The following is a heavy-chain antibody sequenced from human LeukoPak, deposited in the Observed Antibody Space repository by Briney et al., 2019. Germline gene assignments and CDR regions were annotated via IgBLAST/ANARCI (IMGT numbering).Heavy chain of an antibody. V-gene: IGHV4-39*02. CDR3: AREGSSSFH. J-gene: IGHJ4*02. CDR2: IYCSGST. CDR1: GGSYSSSSYY. D-gene: IGHD6-6*01. Sequence: SETLSLTCTVSGGSYSSSSYYWVWIRQPPGTGLEWIGSIYCSGSTYYNPSLKSRVTISVDTSKNQFSLKLSSVTAADAAVYYCAREGSSSFHWGQGTLVTVSS.